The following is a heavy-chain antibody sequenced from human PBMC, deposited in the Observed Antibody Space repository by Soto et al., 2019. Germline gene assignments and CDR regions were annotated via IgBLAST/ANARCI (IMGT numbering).Heavy chain of an antibody. V-gene: IGHV3-23*01. CDR2: ISGGGGGT. CDR1: GLTFSSYA. Sequence: GGSLRLSCAASGLTFSSYAMTWVRQAPGKGLEWVSSISGGGGGTYYADSVKGRFTISRDNSRNTLYLQMNSLRAEDTAVYYCARVNFGSGSYPHYYWGQGTLVTVSS. J-gene: IGHJ4*02. CDR3: ARVNFGSGSYPHYY. D-gene: IGHD3-10*01.